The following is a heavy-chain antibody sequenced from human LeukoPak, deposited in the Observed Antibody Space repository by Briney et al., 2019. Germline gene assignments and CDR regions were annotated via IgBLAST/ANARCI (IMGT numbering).Heavy chain of an antibody. CDR2: IYHSGST. Sequence: PSETLSLTCTVSGYSISSGYYWGWIRQPPGKGLEWIGSIYHSGSTNYNPSLKSRVTISVDTSKNQFSLKLSSVTAADTAVYYCARADRRIRVVVAGTVYYYFDYWGHGNLVTVSS. CDR3: ARADRRIRVVVAGTVYYYFDY. CDR1: GYSISSGYY. V-gene: IGHV4-38-2*02. D-gene: IGHD6-19*01. J-gene: IGHJ4*01.